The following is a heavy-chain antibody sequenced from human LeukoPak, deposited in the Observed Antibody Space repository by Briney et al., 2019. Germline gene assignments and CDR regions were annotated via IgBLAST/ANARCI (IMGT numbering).Heavy chain of an antibody. CDR2: IYYSGST. CDR1: GGSISSYY. J-gene: IGHJ4*02. CDR3: ARGRSTFPGNFDF. V-gene: IGHV4-59*01. Sequence: PSETLSLTCNVSGGSISSYYWSWIRQPPGEGLEWIGYIYYSGSTNYNPSLKSRVTISVNTSKNQFSLRLTSVTAADTAVYHCARGRSTFPGNFDFWGQGTLVTVSS. D-gene: IGHD3-10*01.